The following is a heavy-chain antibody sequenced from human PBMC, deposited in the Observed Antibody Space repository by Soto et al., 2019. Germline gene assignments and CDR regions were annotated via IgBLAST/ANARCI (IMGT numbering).Heavy chain of an antibody. CDR3: ATLVIAGTTSHYYYGMDV. V-gene: IGHV4-30-4*01. J-gene: IGHJ6*02. D-gene: IGHD1-7*01. CDR1: GVSITSGDYN. CDR2: VYSSGRT. Sequence: QVQLQESGPGLVKPSQTLSLTCTVSGVSITSGDYNWSWLRQAPGKGLEWIGFVYSSGRTYSNPSPKSRLTMSADTSKNRVSLKVNSVTAADTAVYYCATLVIAGTTSHYYYGMDVWGQGTPVAVSS.